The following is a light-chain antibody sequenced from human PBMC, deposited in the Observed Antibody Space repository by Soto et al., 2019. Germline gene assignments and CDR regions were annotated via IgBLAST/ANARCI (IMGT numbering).Light chain of an antibody. V-gene: IGKV1-5*01. CDR1: QSISSW. Sequence: DIQMTHSPSTLSASVXXRVTITCRASQSISSWLAWYQQKPGKAPKLLIYDASSLESGVPSRFSGSGSGTEFTLTISSLQPDDFATYYCQQYNSYPYTFGQRTKVDIK. J-gene: IGKJ2*01. CDR2: DAS. CDR3: QQYNSYPYT.